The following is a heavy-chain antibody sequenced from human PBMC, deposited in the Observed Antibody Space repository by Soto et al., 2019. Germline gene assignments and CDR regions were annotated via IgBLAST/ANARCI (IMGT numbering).Heavy chain of an antibody. J-gene: IGHJ4*02. D-gene: IGHD3-3*01. CDR1: VLAFSSYW. V-gene: IGHV3-74*01. CDR3: ARVVPYDFWSGYYPPDY. Sequence: GGSLRLSCAASVLAFSSYWMHWVRQAPGKGLVWDSRINSDGSSTSYADSVKGRFTISRDNAKNTLYLQMNSLRAEDTAVYYCARVVPYDFWSGYYPPDYWGQGTLVTVSS. CDR2: INSDGSST.